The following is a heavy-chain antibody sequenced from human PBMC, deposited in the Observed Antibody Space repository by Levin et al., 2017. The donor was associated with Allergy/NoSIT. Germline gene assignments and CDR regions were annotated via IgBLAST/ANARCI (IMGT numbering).Heavy chain of an antibody. CDR1: GYTFTGYY. Sequence: PGESLKISYKASGYTFTGYYMHWVRQAPGQGLEWMGWINPNSGGTNYAQKFQGRVSMTRDTSISTAYMELRRLRSDDTAVYYCARVVYDSYYYYGMDVWGQGTTVTVSS. V-gene: IGHV1-2*02. D-gene: IGHD2/OR15-2a*01. CDR2: INPNSGGT. J-gene: IGHJ6*02. CDR3: ARVVYDSYYYYGMDV.